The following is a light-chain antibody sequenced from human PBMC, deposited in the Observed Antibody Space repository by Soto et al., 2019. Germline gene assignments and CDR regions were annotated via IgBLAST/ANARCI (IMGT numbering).Light chain of an antibody. V-gene: IGKV1-27*01. Sequence: DIQITQTPTSLSASVGDRVTMTCRASQGIRNFVAWYQQKPGKPPKLLIYAASTLQSGVPSRFSGSGSGTDFTLTINSLQPEDVATYSSQKYSSVPVFGPGTKVEI. CDR1: QGIRNF. CDR3: QKYSSVPV. J-gene: IGKJ3*01. CDR2: AAS.